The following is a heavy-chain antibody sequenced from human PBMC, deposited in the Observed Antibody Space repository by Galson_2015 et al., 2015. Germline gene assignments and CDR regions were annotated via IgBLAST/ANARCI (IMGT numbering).Heavy chain of an antibody. J-gene: IGHJ4*02. CDR1: GGTFSSYA. D-gene: IGHD2-2*02. CDR3: ARSPAIASFDY. CDR2: IIPIFGTT. Sequence: SVKVSCKASGGTFSSYAISWVRQAPGQGLEWMEGIIPIFGTTNYAQKFQGRVTITADESTSTAYMELSSLRSEDTAVYYCARSPAIASFDYWGQGTLVTVSS. V-gene: IGHV1-69*13.